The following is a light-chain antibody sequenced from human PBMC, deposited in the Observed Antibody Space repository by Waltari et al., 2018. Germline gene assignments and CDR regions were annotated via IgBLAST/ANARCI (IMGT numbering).Light chain of an antibody. J-gene: IGKJ2*01. V-gene: IGKV1-39*01. Sequence: DIQMTQSPSSLSASVGDRVTITCRASHTISNHLKWYQHKPGQAPRLLIFGVSSLRGGVPSRFRGSGSETDFTLTISGLQPEDLATYYCQHSDGPSPFGQGTKLEIK. CDR3: QHSDGPSP. CDR2: GVS. CDR1: HTISNH.